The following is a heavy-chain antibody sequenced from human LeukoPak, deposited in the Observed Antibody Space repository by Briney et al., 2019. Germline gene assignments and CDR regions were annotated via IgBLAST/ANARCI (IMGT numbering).Heavy chain of an antibody. CDR1: GYTFTSYD. V-gene: IGHV1-8*01. CDR2: MNPNSGNT. D-gene: IGHD3-10*01. J-gene: IGHJ4*02. Sequence: ASVKVSCKASGYTFTSYDINWVRQATGQGLEWMGWMNPNSGNTGYAQKFQGRVTMTRNTSISTAYMELSSLRSEDTAVYYCARVRTTVVRGVIIIGYWGQGTLVTVSS. CDR3: ARVRTTVVRGVIIIGY.